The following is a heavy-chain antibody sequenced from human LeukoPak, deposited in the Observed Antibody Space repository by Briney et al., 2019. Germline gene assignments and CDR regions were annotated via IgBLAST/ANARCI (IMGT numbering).Heavy chain of an antibody. Sequence: GGSLRLSCAASGFTFSGYWMNWVRQAPGKGLEWVANIKQDGSEKYYVDSVKGRFTISRDNAKNSLYLQMNSLRAEDTAVYYCAGGFVRHFDWLLYHFDYWGQGTLVTVSS. CDR1: GFTFSGYW. V-gene: IGHV3-7*04. D-gene: IGHD3-9*01. J-gene: IGHJ4*02. CDR2: IKQDGSEK. CDR3: AGGFVRHFDWLLYHFDY.